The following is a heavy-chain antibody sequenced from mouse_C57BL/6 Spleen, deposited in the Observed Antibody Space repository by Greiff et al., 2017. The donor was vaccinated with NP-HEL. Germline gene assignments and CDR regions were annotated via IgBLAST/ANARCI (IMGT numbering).Heavy chain of an antibody. CDR2: INPNYGTT. J-gene: IGHJ1*03. V-gene: IGHV1-39*01. D-gene: IGHD2-1*01. CDR1: GYSFTDYN. Sequence: VQLKQSGPELVKPGASVKISCKASGYSFTDYNMNWVKQSNGKSLEWIGVINPNYGTTSYNQKFKGKATLTVDQSSSTAYMQLNSLTSEDSAVYCCAGWYYGNSWYFDVWGTGTTVTVSS. CDR3: AGWYYGNSWYFDV.